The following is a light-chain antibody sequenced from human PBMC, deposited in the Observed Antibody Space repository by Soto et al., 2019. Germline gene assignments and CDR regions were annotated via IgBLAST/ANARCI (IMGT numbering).Light chain of an antibody. CDR2: KAS. CDR1: QTISSW. J-gene: IGKJ5*01. CDR3: QQSNNWPPIT. V-gene: IGKV1-5*03. Sequence: DIQMTHSPSTLSGSVGDRVTITFLASQTISSWLAWYQQKPGKAPKLLIYKASTLKSGVPSRFSGSGSGTEFTLTISSLQPDDFAVYYCQQSNNWPPITFGQGTRLEIK.